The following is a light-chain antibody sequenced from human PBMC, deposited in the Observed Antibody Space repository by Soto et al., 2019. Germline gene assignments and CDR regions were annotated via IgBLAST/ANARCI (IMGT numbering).Light chain of an antibody. CDR2: AAA. V-gene: IGKV1-8*01. J-gene: IGKJ2*01. Sequence: AIRMTQSPSSFSASTGDRVTITCRASQGISSYLAWYQQKPEKAPKLLIYAAATLQRGAPSRFSASGSGIDFTLTISRLQSEDFATYYCQQYLSYPYTFGQGTKLEI. CDR1: QGISSY. CDR3: QQYLSYPYT.